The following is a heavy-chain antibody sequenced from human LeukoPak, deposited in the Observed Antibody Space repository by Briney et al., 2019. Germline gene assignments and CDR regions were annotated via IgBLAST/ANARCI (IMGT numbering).Heavy chain of an antibody. J-gene: IGHJ4*02. CDR1: GGSISRSSFY. CDR2: ILYSGRT. V-gene: IGHV4-39*01. D-gene: IGHD3-10*01. Sequence: SETLSLTCTVSGGSISRSSFYWGWIRQPPGKGLEWIGSILYSGRTYYNASLKSRVTISVDTSKNQFSMKLTTVTAADTAVYYCARGVAYFDFWGQGTLVTVSS. CDR3: ARGVAYFDF.